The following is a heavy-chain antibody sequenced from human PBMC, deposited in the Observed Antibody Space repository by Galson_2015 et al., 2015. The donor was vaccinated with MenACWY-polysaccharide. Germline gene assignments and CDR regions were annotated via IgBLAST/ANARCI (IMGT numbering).Heavy chain of an antibody. D-gene: IGHD6-13*01. V-gene: IGHV3-69-1*01. CDR1: GFTFSNYH. Sequence: SLRLSCAASGFTFSNYHMNWVRQAPGKGLEWASYISSSSTIYYADSVKGRFTISRDNAKSSLYLQMNSLRAEDTAVYYCARVRIASRSFDYWGQGTLVTVSS. J-gene: IGHJ4*02. CDR3: ARVRIASRSFDY. CDR2: ISSSSTI.